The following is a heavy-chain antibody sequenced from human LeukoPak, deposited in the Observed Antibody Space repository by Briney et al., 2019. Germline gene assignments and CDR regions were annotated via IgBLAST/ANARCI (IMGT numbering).Heavy chain of an antibody. CDR2: ISYDGSNK. D-gene: IGHD2-21*01. CDR3: ARDRGGESS. CDR1: GFTFSSHA. V-gene: IGHV3-30*04. Sequence: PGGSLRLSCAASGFTFSSHALHWVRQAPGKGLEWVAVISYDGSNKYYADSVKGRFTISRDNSKNTLYLQMNSLRAEDTAVYYCARDRGGESSWGQGTLVTVSS. J-gene: IGHJ5*02.